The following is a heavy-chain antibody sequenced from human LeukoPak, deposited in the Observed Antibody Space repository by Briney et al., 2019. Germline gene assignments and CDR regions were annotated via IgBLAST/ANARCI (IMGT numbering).Heavy chain of an antibody. D-gene: IGHD6-19*01. V-gene: IGHV3-23*01. Sequence: GGSLRLSCAASGFTFNRNAISWVRQAPGKGLEWVSTIGGSGDKTFYADSVKGRFTISRDNSKNMVHLQMNNLTGEDTALYYCARRGDASSGWGDHDFWGQGALVTVSS. CDR2: IGGSGDKT. CDR1: GFTFNRNA. CDR3: ARRGDASSGWGDHDF. J-gene: IGHJ4*02.